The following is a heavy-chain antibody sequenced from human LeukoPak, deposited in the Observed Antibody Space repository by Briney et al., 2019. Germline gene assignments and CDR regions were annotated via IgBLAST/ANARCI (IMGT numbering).Heavy chain of an antibody. CDR2: IYPGDSYT. Sequence: GESLKISWKGSGYSFTSYWIGWVRQMPGKGREWMGIIYPGDSYTRYSPSFQGQVTISADKSISTAYLHWSSLEASDTAMYYCARRPNIVGAPFDYWGQGTLVTVSS. CDR1: GYSFTSYW. D-gene: IGHD1-26*01. V-gene: IGHV5-51*01. J-gene: IGHJ4*02. CDR3: ARRPNIVGAPFDY.